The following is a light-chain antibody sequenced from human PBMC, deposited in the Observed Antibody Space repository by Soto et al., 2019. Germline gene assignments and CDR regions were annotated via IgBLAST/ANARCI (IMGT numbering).Light chain of an antibody. CDR1: NSNIGAGYD. V-gene: IGLV1-40*01. Sequence: QSVLTQPPSVSGAPGQRVTIACTGSNSNIGAGYDVHWYRHFPGAAPKLLLSGNSHRPSGVPDRFSGSESGTSASLAITGLQAEDEADYYCSSYTTSGTLVFGGGTKLTVL. CDR2: GNS. CDR3: SSYTTSGTLV. J-gene: IGLJ2*01.